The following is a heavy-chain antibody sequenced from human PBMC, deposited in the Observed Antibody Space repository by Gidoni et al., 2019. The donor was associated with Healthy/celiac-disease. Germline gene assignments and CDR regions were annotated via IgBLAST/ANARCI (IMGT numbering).Heavy chain of an antibody. Sequence: QVQLVQSGAEVKKPGASVKVSCKPSGYTFTSYGISWVRQAPGQGLEWMGWISAYNGNTNDAQKLQGRVTMTTDTSTSTAYMELRSLRSDDTAVYYCARDVVSSSWYEGSGYFDLWGRGTLVTVSS. D-gene: IGHD6-13*01. CDR1: GYTFTSYG. CDR3: ARDVVSSSWYEGSGYFDL. V-gene: IGHV1-18*01. J-gene: IGHJ2*01. CDR2: ISAYNGNT.